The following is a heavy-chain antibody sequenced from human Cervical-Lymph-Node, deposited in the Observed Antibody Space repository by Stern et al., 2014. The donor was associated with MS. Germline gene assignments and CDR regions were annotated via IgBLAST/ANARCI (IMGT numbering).Heavy chain of an antibody. D-gene: IGHD2-21*02. J-gene: IGHJ6*02. CDR2: YDPHHGET. CDR3: ATHRGRVTYYYGLDV. V-gene: IGHV1-24*01. CDR1: GYTLTEMA. Sequence: VKLWHSGAEVKQPGASVKVSCKVSGYTLTEMAMPWVRQAPGKGLEWMGGYDPHHGETVYAQKIQGRVTMAEDRSTDTAYRELTSLRSDDTAVYYCATHRGRVTYYYGLDVWGQGTTVTVSS.